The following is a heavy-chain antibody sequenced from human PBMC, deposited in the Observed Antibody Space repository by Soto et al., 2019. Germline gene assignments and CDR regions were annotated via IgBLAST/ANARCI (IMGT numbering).Heavy chain of an antibody. D-gene: IGHD1-20*01. V-gene: IGHV3-53*02. CDR1: GFAVSSSY. Sequence: EVQLVETGGDLIQSGGSLRLSCAASGFAVSSSYMMWVRQAPGKGLEWVSVTYTGGSTHYADSVKGRFTISRDDSGNTLYLQMNSLRAEDTAVYYCARDPPITSDYAMDVWGQGTTVIVSS. CDR2: TYTGGST. CDR3: ARDPPITSDYAMDV. J-gene: IGHJ6*02.